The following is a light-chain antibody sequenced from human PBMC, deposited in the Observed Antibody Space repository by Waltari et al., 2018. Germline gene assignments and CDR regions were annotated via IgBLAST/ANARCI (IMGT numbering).Light chain of an antibody. CDR2: DAS. CDR1: QGCKSA. CDR3: QQFNTYLVT. Sequence: AIQLTQSPSSLSASVGDRVPITCRASQGCKSALAWYQQKPGRAPKLLIYDASRLESGVPSRFSGSGSQTDFNLTITNLQPEDFATYYCQQFNTYLVTFGQGTRLEIK. V-gene: IGKV1-13*02. J-gene: IGKJ5*01.